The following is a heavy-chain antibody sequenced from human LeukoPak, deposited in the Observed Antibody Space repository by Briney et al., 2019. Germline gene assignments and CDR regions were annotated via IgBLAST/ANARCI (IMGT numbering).Heavy chain of an antibody. CDR2: IIPIFGTA. CDR1: GGTFSSYA. Sequence: SVKVSCKASGGTFSSYAISWVRQAPGQGLEWMGRIIPIFGTANYAQKFQGRVTITTDESTSTAYMELSSLRSEDTAVYYCARERYFDQSLYYFDYWGQGTLVTVSS. CDR3: ARERYFDQSLYYFDY. D-gene: IGHD3-9*01. J-gene: IGHJ4*02. V-gene: IGHV1-69*05.